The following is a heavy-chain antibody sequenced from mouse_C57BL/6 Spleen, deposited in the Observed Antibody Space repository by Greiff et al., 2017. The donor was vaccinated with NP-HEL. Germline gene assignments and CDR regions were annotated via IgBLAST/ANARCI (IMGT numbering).Heavy chain of an antibody. CDR2: ISSGSSTI. CDR1: GFTFSDYG. J-gene: IGHJ4*01. CDR3: ARRDFSTTRGDAMDY. D-gene: IGHD1-1*01. Sequence: DVHLVESGGGLVKPGGSLKLSCAASGFTFSDYGMHWVRQAPEKGLEWVAYISSGSSTIYYADTVKGRFTISRDNAKNTLFLQMTSLRSEDTAMYYCARRDFSTTRGDAMDYWGQGTSVTVSS. V-gene: IGHV5-17*01.